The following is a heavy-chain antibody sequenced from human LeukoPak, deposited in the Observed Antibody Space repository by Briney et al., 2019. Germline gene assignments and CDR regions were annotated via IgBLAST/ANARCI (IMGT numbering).Heavy chain of an antibody. Sequence: SETLSLTCTLSGGSITSATYYWSWIREPAGKRLEWIGRIYTSGNTNYNPSLKSRITMSVDTSRNQFSLKLNSVTAADTAVYYCARSYYYDSIGLAAAFEIWGQGTMVTVSS. CDR3: ARSYYYDSIGLAAAFEI. CDR1: GGSITSATYY. J-gene: IGHJ3*02. CDR2: IYTSGNT. V-gene: IGHV4-61*02. D-gene: IGHD3-22*01.